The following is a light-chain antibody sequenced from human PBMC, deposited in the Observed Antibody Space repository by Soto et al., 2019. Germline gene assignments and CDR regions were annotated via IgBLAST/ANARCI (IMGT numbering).Light chain of an antibody. J-gene: IGKJ1*01. CDR1: QSVSSSY. Sequence: EIVLTQYPGTLSLSPGERATLSCGASQSVSSSYLAWYQQKPGQAPRLLMYDASSRATGIPDRFSGSGSGTEFTLTISRMEPEDFAVYYCQQYSSSRTFGHGTQVDIK. V-gene: IGKV3-20*01. CDR3: QQYSSSRT. CDR2: DAS.